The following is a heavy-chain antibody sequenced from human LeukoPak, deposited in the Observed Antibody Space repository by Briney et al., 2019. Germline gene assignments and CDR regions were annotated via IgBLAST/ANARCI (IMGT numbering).Heavy chain of an antibody. Sequence: GGSLRLSCAASTFIFRNFAMSWVRRAPGKGLEWVSSIGGGGSGTNYADSVKGRFTISRDNSKNTLYLEMNSLRAEDTAVYYCASSAILYYFDYWGQGTLVTVSS. CDR2: IGGGGSGT. D-gene: IGHD6-25*01. J-gene: IGHJ4*02. CDR1: TFIFRNFA. CDR3: ASSAILYYFDY. V-gene: IGHV3-23*01.